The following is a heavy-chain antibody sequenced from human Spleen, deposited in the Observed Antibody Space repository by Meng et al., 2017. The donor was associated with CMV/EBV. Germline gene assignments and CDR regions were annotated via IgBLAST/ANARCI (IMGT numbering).Heavy chain of an antibody. CDR1: GGTFSKYA. D-gene: IGHD3-10*01. J-gene: IGHJ6*02. V-gene: IGHV1-69*05. CDR3: ARGSFGSGTYVYYYAMDV. CDR2: IIPIFETT. Sequence: SVKVSCKASGGTFSKYAINWVRQAPGQGLEWMGGIIPIFETTNSAQNFQGRVTITTDESTSTAYMELSSLRSEDTAVYYCARGSFGSGTYVYYYAMDVWGQGTTVTVSS.